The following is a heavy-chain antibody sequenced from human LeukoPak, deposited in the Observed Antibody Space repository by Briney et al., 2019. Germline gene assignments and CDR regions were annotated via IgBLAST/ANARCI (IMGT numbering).Heavy chain of an antibody. V-gene: IGHV3-30-3*01. CDR2: ISFDESNR. Sequence: GGSLRLSCVASGFTFSNYAMHWVRQAPGKGLEWVAVISFDESNRYYADSVKGRFTISRDKSKNTLYLQMNSLRAEDTAVYYCARELNMEVWGKGTTVTVSS. CDR1: GFTFSNYA. CDR3: ARELNMEV. J-gene: IGHJ6*03.